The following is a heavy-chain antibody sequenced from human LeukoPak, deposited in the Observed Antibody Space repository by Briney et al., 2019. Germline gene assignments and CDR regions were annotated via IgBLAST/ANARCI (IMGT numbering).Heavy chain of an antibody. CDR3: ARDGTRRAYDSSGYYYDY. CDR1: GYTFTSYA. CDR2: INAGNGNT. J-gene: IGHJ4*02. Sequence: ASVKVSCKASGYTFTSYAMHWVRQAPGQRLEWTGSINAGNGNTKYSQKFQGRVTITRDTSASTAYMELSSLRSEDTAVYYCARDGTRRAYDSSGYYYDYWGQGTLVTVSS. V-gene: IGHV1-3*01. D-gene: IGHD3-22*01.